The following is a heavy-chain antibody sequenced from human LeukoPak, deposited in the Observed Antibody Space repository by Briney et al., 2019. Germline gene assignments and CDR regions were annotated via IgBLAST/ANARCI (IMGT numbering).Heavy chain of an antibody. J-gene: IGHJ4*02. V-gene: IGHV4-4*02. CDR1: GDSINSLDL. Sequence: SGTLSLTCTVSGDSINSLDLWSWVRQPPGKGLEWIGEMYLSGTTHSNPSVKSRVTISIDKSKNQFFLNLSSVTSADTAVYYCAGLVGRYSSGLYYYYFDYWGQGTLVTVSS. D-gene: IGHD3-22*01. CDR3: AGLVGRYSSGLYYYYFDY. CDR2: MYLSGTT.